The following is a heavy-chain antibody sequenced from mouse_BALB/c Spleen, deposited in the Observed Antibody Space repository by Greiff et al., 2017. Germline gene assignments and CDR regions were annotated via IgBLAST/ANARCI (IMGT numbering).Heavy chain of an antibody. CDR1: GFTFSSYT. J-gene: IGHJ3*01. CDR3: ARSRSTTITTFAY. Sequence: EVMLVESGGGLVKPGGSLKLSCAASGFTFSSYTMSWVRQTPEKRLEWVATISSGGGNTYYPDSVKGRFTISRDNAKNNLYLQMSSLRSEDTALYYCARSRSTTITTFAYWGQGTLVTVSA. D-gene: IGHD2-4*01. V-gene: IGHV5-9*03. CDR2: ISSGGGNT.